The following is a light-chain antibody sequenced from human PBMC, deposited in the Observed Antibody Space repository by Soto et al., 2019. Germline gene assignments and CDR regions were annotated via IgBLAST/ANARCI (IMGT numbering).Light chain of an antibody. CDR1: ESVATN. J-gene: IGKJ1*01. CDR2: GAS. Sequence: EIVMTQSPATLSVSPGERATLSCRASESVATNLAWYQQTPGQAPRLLIYGASNRATGIPARFSGSGSGTEFTLTISSLQSVDFATYYCQEYNTYSWTFGQGTKVDIK. V-gene: IGKV3-15*01. CDR3: QEYNTYSWT.